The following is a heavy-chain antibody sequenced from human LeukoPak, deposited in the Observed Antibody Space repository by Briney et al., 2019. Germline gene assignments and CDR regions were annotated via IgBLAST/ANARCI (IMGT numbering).Heavy chain of an antibody. Sequence: GGSLRLSCTASGFTFSGYGMNWIRQAPGKGLEWVSSFGTRSTSVYHAGSVKGRFAISRDNAKNSLYLQMNSLRAEDTALYYCAREVSEGFDFWGQGTLVTVSS. CDR1: GFTFSGYG. CDR3: AREVSEGFDF. V-gene: IGHV3-21*01. J-gene: IGHJ4*02. D-gene: IGHD3-22*01. CDR2: FGTRSTSV.